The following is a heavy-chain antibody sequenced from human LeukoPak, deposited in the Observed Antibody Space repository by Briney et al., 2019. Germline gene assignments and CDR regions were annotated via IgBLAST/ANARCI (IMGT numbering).Heavy chain of an antibody. D-gene: IGHD2/OR15-2a*01. CDR3: ARDRVIGLPDAFDI. V-gene: IGHV1-69*13. Sequence: SVKVSCKASGGTFSSYAISWVRQAPGQGLEWMGGIIPIFGTANYAQKFQGRVTITADESTSTAYMELSSLRSEDAAVYYCARDRVIGLPDAFDIWGQGTMVTVSS. CDR1: GGTFSSYA. J-gene: IGHJ3*02. CDR2: IIPIFGTA.